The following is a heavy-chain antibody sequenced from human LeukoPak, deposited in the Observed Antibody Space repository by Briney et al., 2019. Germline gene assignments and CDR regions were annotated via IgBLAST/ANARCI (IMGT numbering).Heavy chain of an antibody. CDR1: GFTFDDYG. Sequence: PGGSLRLSCAASGFTFDDYGMSWVRQAPGKGLEWVSGINWNGGSTGYADSVKGRFTISRDNAKNSLYLQMNSLRAEDTALYYCARDREAARPLWYYYYMDVWGKGTTVTVSS. CDR2: INWNGGST. V-gene: IGHV3-20*04. CDR3: ARDREAARPLWYYYYMDV. D-gene: IGHD6-6*01. J-gene: IGHJ6*03.